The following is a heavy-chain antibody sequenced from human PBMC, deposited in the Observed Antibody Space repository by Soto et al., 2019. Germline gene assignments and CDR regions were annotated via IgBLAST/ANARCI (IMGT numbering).Heavy chain of an antibody. Sequence: PSETLSLPCSLYSWSLSGYYWSWIRQPPGKGLEWIGEISPSGTTNYSPSLKSRVSISVDTSKNQFSLNLTSLTAADTAVYYCARAPKVSGSAQTRPDFWGQGSLVTVSS. V-gene: IGHV4-34*01. J-gene: IGHJ4*02. CDR1: SWSLSGYY. CDR2: ISPSGTT. CDR3: ARAPKVSGSAQTRPDF. D-gene: IGHD6-6*01.